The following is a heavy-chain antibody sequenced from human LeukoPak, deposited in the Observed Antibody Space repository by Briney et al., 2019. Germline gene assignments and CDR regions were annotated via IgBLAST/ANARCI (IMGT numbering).Heavy chain of an antibody. CDR1: GGSISSGDYY. CDR3: ARYCSSTSAKNFDY. Sequence: PSQTLSLTCTVSGGSISSGDYYWSWIRQPPGKGLEWIGYIYYSGSTYYNPSLKSRVAISVDTSKNQFFLKLSSVTAADTAVYYCARYCSSTSAKNFDYWGQGTLVTVSS. D-gene: IGHD2-2*01. V-gene: IGHV4-30-4*01. CDR2: IYYSGST. J-gene: IGHJ4*02.